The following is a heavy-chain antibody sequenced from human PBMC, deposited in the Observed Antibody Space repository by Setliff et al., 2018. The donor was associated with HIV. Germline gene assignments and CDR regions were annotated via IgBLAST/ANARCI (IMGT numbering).Heavy chain of an antibody. D-gene: IGHD1-1*01. V-gene: IGHV3-11*03. CDR2: ISGDSSHA. Sequence: GGSLRLSCAASGFTFSDYYMNWIRQAPGRGLEWVAYISGDSSHAEYDDSVKGRFTIPRDNSKNRVVFTMTNMDPVDTATYYCAYSGRQLRGPYFDFWGQGTPVTVSS. CDR1: GFTFSDYY. J-gene: IGHJ4*02. CDR3: AYSGRQLRGPYFDF.